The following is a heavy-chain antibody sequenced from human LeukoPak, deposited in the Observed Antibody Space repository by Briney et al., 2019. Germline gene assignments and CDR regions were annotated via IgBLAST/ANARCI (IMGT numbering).Heavy chain of an antibody. J-gene: IGHJ4*02. CDR3: AREVTSGSYYDY. CDR2: IYYSGST. CDR1: GGSISSYY. Sequence: SETLSLTCTVSGGSISSYYWSWIRQPPGKGLEWIGYIYYSGSTNYNPSLKSRFTISVDTSKNQFSLKLSSVTAADTAVYYCAREVTSGSYYDYWGQGTLVTVSS. D-gene: IGHD1-26*01. V-gene: IGHV4-59*01.